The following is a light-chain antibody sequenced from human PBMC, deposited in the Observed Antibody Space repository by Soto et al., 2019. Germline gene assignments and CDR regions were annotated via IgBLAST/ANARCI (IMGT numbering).Light chain of an antibody. CDR2: EVS. Sequence: QSALTQPPSASGSPGQSVTISCSGTTSDIGGYNYVSWYQQHPGKAPKVVIYEVSKRPSGVPDRFSGSKSGNTASLTLSGLQAEDDGDYYCSSYAGTSWVFGGGTKLTVL. V-gene: IGLV2-8*01. J-gene: IGLJ3*02. CDR1: TSDIGGYNY. CDR3: SSYAGTSWV.